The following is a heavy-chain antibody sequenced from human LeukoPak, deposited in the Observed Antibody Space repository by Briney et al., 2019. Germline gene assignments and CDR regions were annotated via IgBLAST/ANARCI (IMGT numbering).Heavy chain of an antibody. CDR3: ARLEYGGPGYYFDY. J-gene: IGHJ4*02. CDR1: GGTFSSYA. Sequence: GASVKVSCKASGGTFSSYAISWVRQAPGQGLEWMGGIIPIFGTANYAQKFQGRVTITADGSTSTAYMELSSLRSEDTAVYYCARLEYGGPGYYFDYWGQGTLVTVSS. D-gene: IGHD4-23*01. CDR2: IIPIFGTA. V-gene: IGHV1-69*13.